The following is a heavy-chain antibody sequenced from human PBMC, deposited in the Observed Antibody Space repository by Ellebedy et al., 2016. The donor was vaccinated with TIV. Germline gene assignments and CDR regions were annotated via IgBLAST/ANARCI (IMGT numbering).Heavy chain of an antibody. CDR1: GGPISSYY. Sequence: MPSETLSLTCTVSGGPISSYYWSWIRQPPGKGLEWIGYIYYSGSTNYNPSLKSRVTISVDTSKNQFSLKLSSVTAADTAVYYCARQESPIGRKVDYWGQGNLVTVSS. CDR2: IYYSGST. CDR3: ARQESPIGRKVDY. J-gene: IGHJ4*02. V-gene: IGHV4-59*08. D-gene: IGHD1-14*01.